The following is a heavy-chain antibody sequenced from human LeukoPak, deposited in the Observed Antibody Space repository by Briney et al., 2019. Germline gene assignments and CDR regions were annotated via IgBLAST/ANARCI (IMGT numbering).Heavy chain of an antibody. V-gene: IGHV4-59*01. CDR3: AREGDGYRPVE. D-gene: IGHD5-18*01. Sequence: SETLSLTCTVSGGSISSYYWSWIRQPPGKGLEWMGYIYYSGSTNYNPSLKSRVTISVDTSKNQFSLKLSSVTAADTAVYYCAREGDGYRPVEWGQGTLVTVSS. CDR2: IYYSGST. J-gene: IGHJ4*02. CDR1: GGSISSYY.